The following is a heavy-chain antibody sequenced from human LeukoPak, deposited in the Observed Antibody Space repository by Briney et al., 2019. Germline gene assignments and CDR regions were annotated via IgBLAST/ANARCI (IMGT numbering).Heavy chain of an antibody. CDR1: GFTFSSYS. D-gene: IGHD2-8*02. V-gene: IGHV3-21*01. CDR3: ARVSTDSDY. CDR2: IRSSSYI. Sequence: PGGSLRLSCAASGFTFSSYSMNGVRQAPGQGLEWVSSIRSSSYIYYADPVKGRFTISRDNAKNPLYLQMNSPRAEGTDVYYCARVSTDSDYWGQGTLVTVSS. J-gene: IGHJ4*02.